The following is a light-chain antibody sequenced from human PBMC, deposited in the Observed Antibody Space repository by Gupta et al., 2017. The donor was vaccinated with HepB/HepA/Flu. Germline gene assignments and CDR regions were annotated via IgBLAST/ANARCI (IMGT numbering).Light chain of an antibody. J-gene: IGLJ2*01. CDR1: SSNIGAGYD. CDR2: GNS. CDR3: QSYDSSLSGWVV. V-gene: IGLV1-40*01. Sequence: QSVLTQPPSVSGAPGQTVTISCTGSSSNIGAGYDVYWYQQLPGIVPKLLIYGNSIRPSGVPARFSGSKSGTSASLAITGLQAEDEADYYCQSYDSSLSGWVVFGGGTKLT.